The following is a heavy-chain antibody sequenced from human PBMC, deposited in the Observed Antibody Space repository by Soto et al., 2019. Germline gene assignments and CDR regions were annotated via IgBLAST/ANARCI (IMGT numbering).Heavy chain of an antibody. CDR3: TMYYDILTGYYG. D-gene: IGHD3-9*01. V-gene: IGHV3-73*01. Sequence: PGGSLRLSCAASGFTFSGSAMHWVRQASGKGLEWVGRIRSKANSYATAYAASVKGRFTISRDDSKNTAYLQMNSLKTEDTAVYYCTMYYDILTGYYGWGQGTLVTVSS. CDR2: IRSKANSYAT. J-gene: IGHJ4*02. CDR1: GFTFSGSA.